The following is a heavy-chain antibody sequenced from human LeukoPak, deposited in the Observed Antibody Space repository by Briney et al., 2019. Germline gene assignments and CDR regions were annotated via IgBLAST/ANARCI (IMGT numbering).Heavy chain of an antibody. CDR1: GLTFSVHP. V-gene: IGHV3-23*01. CDR3: VKDRFGSFDP. J-gene: IGHJ5*02. D-gene: IGHD5-18*01. CDR2: MGGSGEST. Sequence: PGGSLRLSCAASGLTFSVHPTNWVRQAPGKGLEWVSSMGGSGESTFYADSMKGRFTISRDNSENTLFLQMSSLRADDTAVYYCVKDRFGSFDPWGQGTLVTASS.